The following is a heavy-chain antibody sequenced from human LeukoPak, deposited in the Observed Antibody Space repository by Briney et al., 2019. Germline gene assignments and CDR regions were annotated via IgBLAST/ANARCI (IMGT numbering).Heavy chain of an antibody. J-gene: IGHJ3*02. CDR2: IKQDGSEK. CDR1: GFTFSSYW. V-gene: IGHV3-7*01. Sequence: GGSLRLSCAASGFTFSSYWMSWVRQAPGMGLVWVANIKQDGSEKCYVDSVKGRFTISRDNAKNSLYLQMNSLRAEDTAVYYCAGPNYDILTGYDDAFDIWGQGTMVTVSS. D-gene: IGHD3-9*01. CDR3: AGPNYDILTGYDDAFDI.